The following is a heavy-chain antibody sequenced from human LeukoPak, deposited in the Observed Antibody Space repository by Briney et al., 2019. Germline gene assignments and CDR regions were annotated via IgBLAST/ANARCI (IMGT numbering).Heavy chain of an antibody. CDR3: AKGHYMDV. J-gene: IGHJ6*03. CDR1: RFTFTNYG. V-gene: IGHV3-30*02. CDR2: MPNDGTNK. Sequence: GGSLRLSCAASRFTFTNYGMHWVRQAPGKGLEWVAFMPNDGTNKYYADSVKGRFAISRDNSKNTLFLQMNSLRAEDTAVYYCAKGHYMDVWGKGTTVTISS.